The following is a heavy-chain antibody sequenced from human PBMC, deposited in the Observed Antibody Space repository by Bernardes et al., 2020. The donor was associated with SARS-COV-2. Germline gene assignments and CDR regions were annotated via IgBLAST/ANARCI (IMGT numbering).Heavy chain of an antibody. CDR2: IKKDGSEK. CDR3: ARENYTEGGFDI. V-gene: IGHV3-7*01. Sequence: GGSLRLSCAASGFTFSNYWMSWVRQAPGKGLEWVANIKKDGSEKYNVDSVKGRFTISRDNAKNSLYLQMNSLRAEDTAVYYCARENYTEGGFDIWGQGTMVTVSS. D-gene: IGHD1-7*01. CDR1: GFTFSNYW. J-gene: IGHJ3*02.